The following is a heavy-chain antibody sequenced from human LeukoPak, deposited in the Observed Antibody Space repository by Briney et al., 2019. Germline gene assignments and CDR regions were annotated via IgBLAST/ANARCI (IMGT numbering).Heavy chain of an antibody. D-gene: IGHD6-13*01. Sequence: SGGSLRLSCAASGFTFSSYSMNWVRQAPGKGLEWVSYISSSSSTIYYADSVKGGFTISRDNAKNSLYLQMNSLRAEDTAVYYCARDSPRAAAGMDYWGQGTLVTVSS. CDR2: ISSSSSTI. V-gene: IGHV3-48*04. J-gene: IGHJ4*02. CDR3: ARDSPRAAAGMDY. CDR1: GFTFSSYS.